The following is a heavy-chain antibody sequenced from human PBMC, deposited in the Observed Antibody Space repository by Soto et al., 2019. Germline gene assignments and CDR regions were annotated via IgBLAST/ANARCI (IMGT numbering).Heavy chain of an antibody. V-gene: IGHV1-18*01. CDR3: ARDSFAARTAYYDYIWGSYGQPKTYYFDY. Sequence: QVQLVQSGAEVKKPGASVKVSCKASGYTFTSYGISWVRQAPGQGLEWMGWISAYNGNTNYAQKLQGRVTMTTDTSTSTAYMELRSLRSDDTAVYYCARDSFAARTAYYDYIWGSYGQPKTYYFDYWGQGTLVTVSS. J-gene: IGHJ4*02. CDR2: ISAYNGNT. D-gene: IGHD3-16*01. CDR1: GYTFTSYG.